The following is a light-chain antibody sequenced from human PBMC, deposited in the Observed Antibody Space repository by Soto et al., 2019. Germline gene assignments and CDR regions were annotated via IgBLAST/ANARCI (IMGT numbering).Light chain of an antibody. CDR2: KAY. J-gene: IGKJ1*01. Sequence: DIQMTQSPSTLSASVGDRVTITCRASQSISSLLAWYQQKPGTAPKLLTYKAYSLQIGVPSRFSGSGSRTQFTLTISSLQPDDFATYYCQQYVTAFRSFAQGTKVDI. CDR1: QSISSL. V-gene: IGKV1-5*03. CDR3: QQYVTAFRS.